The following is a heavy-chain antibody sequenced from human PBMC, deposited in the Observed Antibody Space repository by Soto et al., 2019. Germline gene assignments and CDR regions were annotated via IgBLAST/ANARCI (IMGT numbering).Heavy chain of an antibody. D-gene: IGHD5-12*01. CDR3: ARERWLKRIPYFYGMGV. CDR2: ISNDGTKK. J-gene: IGHJ6*02. V-gene: IGHV3-30-3*01. Sequence: GGSLRRSXVASGCTCNNYAVHWVRQGPGKGLEWVALISNDGTKKYYPDSVKGRFTISREESKNTLNLQMNSLRTEDTAVYYGARERWLKRIPYFYGMGVCGQGTTVTVSS. CDR1: GCTCNNYA.